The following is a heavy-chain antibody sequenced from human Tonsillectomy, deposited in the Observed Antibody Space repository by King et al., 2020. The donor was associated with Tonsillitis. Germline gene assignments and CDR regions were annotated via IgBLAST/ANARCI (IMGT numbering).Heavy chain of an antibody. V-gene: IGHV3-21*01. CDR1: GFTFSSFS. D-gene: IGHD3-16*01. CDR3: ASFPPGSMVTFGGVFHRGDY. Sequence: VQLVESGGGLVKPGGSLRLSCAASGFTFSSFSMNRVRRAPGKGLEWVASISGSGSYIYYGASVKGRFTISRDNAKNSLYLQMNSLRAEDTAVYYCASFPPGSMVTFGGVFHRGDYWGQGTLVTVSS. CDR2: ISGSGSYI. J-gene: IGHJ4*02.